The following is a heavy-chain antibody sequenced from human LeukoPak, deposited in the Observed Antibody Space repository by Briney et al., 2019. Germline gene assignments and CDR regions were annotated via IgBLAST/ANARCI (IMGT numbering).Heavy chain of an antibody. J-gene: IGHJ4*02. V-gene: IGHV3-33*01. D-gene: IGHD1-26*01. CDR2: IWYDGSNK. Sequence: GGSLRLSCAASGFTFSSYGMHWVRQAPGKGLEWVAVIWYDGSNKCYADSVKGRFTISRDNSKNTLYLQMNSLRAEDTAVYYCARDSEWEQQIDYWGQGTLVTVSS. CDR3: ARDSEWEQQIDY. CDR1: GFTFSSYG.